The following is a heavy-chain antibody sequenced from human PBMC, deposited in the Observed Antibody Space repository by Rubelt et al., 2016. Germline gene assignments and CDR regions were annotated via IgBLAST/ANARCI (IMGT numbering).Heavy chain of an antibody. CDR2: ISSGSSTI. D-gene: IGHD6-13*01. V-gene: IGHV3-48*01. CDR3: ARARMTAAGNPYYYYGMDV. Sequence: GLEWVSYISSGSSTIHYADSVKGRFTISRDNSKNTLYLQLNSLRAEDTAVYYCARARMTAAGNPYYYYGMDVWGQGTTVTVSS. J-gene: IGHJ6*02.